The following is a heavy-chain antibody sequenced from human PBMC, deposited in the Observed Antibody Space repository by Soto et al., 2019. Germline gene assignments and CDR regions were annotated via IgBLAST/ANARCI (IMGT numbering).Heavy chain of an antibody. Sequence: QVQLVQSGAEVKNPGASVKVSCKASGYTFSDDGISWVRQAPGQGLEWMGWISPYKGNTKYAQKFQDRVIMITDTSTSIAYMELRSLRSDDTAVYYCARDRRTGYVSLGMDVWGQGTTVTVSS. CDR2: ISPYKGNT. CDR1: GYTFSDDG. D-gene: IGHD3-9*01. J-gene: IGHJ6*02. V-gene: IGHV1-18*01. CDR3: ARDRRTGYVSLGMDV.